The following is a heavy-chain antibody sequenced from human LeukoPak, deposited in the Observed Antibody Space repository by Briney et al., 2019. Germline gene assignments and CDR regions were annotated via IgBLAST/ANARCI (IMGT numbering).Heavy chain of an antibody. V-gene: IGHV4-34*01. CDR2: INHSGST. J-gene: IGHJ2*01. CDR1: GGSFSGYY. Sequence: PSETLSLTCAVYGGSFSGYYWSWIRQPPGKGLEWIGEINHSGSTNYNPSLKSRVTISVDTSKNQFSLKLSSVTAADTAVYYCARVYYSSSYGYWYFDLWGRGTLVTVSS. CDR3: ARVYYSSSYGYWYFDL. D-gene: IGHD6-13*01.